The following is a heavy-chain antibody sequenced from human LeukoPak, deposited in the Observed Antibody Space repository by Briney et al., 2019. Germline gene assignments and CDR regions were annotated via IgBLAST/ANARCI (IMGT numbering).Heavy chain of an antibody. D-gene: IGHD6-6*01. V-gene: IGHV4-59*08. Sequence: SETLSLTCTVSGGSISSYYWSWIRQPPGKGLEWIGYIYYSGSTNYNPSLKSRVTISVDTSKNQFSLKLSSVTAADTAVYYCARHEASHYYYGMDVWGQGTTVTVSS. CDR1: GGSISSYY. CDR2: IYYSGST. CDR3: ARHEASHYYYGMDV. J-gene: IGHJ6*02.